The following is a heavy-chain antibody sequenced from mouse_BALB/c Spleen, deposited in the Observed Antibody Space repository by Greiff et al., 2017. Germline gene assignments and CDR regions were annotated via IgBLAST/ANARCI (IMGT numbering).Heavy chain of an antibody. CDR1: GYTFTDYW. CDR3: AREKVAMDY. CDR2: IDTSDSYT. J-gene: IGHJ4*01. Sequence: VQLQQSGAELVMPGASVKMSCKASGYTFTDYWMHWVKQRPGQGLEWIGAIDTSDSYTSYNQKFKGKATLTVDESSSTAYMQLSSLTSEDSAVYYCAREKVAMDYWGQGTSVTVSS. V-gene: IGHV1-69*01.